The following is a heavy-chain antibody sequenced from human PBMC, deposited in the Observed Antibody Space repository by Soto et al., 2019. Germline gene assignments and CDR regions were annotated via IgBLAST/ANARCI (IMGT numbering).Heavy chain of an antibody. Sequence: ASVKVSCKASGGTFSSYAISWVRQAPGQGLEWMGGIIPIFGTANYAQKFQGRVTITADESTSTAYMELSSLRSEDTAVYYCAREGLYCGGDCYYYYGMDVWGQGTTVTVS. CDR2: IIPIFGTA. CDR3: AREGLYCGGDCYYYYGMDV. D-gene: IGHD2-21*02. V-gene: IGHV1-69*13. CDR1: GGTFSSYA. J-gene: IGHJ6*02.